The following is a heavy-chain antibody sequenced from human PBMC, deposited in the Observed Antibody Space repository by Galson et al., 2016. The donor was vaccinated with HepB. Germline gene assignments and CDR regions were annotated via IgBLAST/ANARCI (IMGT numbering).Heavy chain of an antibody. CDR3: AKLGQLVLDWFDP. CDR2: IIPIFLKP. CDR1: GGTFSNYS. J-gene: IGHJ5*02. Sequence: SVKVSCKASGGTFSNYSIAWVRQAPGQGLEWMGGIIPIFLKPNYAQKFQGRVTISVDESSSTAYMELRSLTSEDTAVYYCAKLGQLVLDWFDPWGQGTLVIVSS. V-gene: IGHV1-69*13. D-gene: IGHD6-13*01.